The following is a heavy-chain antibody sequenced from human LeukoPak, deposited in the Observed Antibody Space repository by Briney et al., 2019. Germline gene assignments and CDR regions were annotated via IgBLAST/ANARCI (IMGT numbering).Heavy chain of an antibody. D-gene: IGHD3-10*01. V-gene: IGHV1-2*04. J-gene: IGHJ4*02. CDR3: ARSPKSHYYGSGSYLFEYYFDY. CDR1: GYTFTGYY. Sequence: ASVKVSCKASGYTFTGYYMHWVRQAPGQGLEWMGWINPNSGGTNYAQKFQGWVTMTRDTSISTAYMELSRLRSDDTAVYYCARSPKSHYYGSGSYLFEYYFDYWGQGTLVTVSS. CDR2: INPNSGGT.